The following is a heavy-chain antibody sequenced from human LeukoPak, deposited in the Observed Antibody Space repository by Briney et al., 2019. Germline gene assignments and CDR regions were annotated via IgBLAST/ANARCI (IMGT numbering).Heavy chain of an antibody. Sequence: PSETLSLTCTVSGGSISTHYWSWLRQPPGKGLEWIGYIYYSGNTHYNPSLKSRLTISVDTSNNQFSLKLSSVTAADAAMYYCARPYCSGGSCYRGAFDIWGQGTMVTVSS. J-gene: IGHJ3*02. D-gene: IGHD2-15*01. CDR3: ARPYCSGGSCYRGAFDI. CDR1: GGSISTHY. CDR2: IYYSGNT. V-gene: IGHV4-59*11.